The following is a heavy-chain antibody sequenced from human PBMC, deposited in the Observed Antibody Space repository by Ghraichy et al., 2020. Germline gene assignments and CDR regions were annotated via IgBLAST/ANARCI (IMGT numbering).Heavy chain of an antibody. D-gene: IGHD3-22*01. J-gene: IGHJ4*02. CDR2: IKSKTDGGTT. CDR1: GFTFSNAW. V-gene: IGHV3-15*01. Sequence: GGSLRLSCAASGFTFSNAWMSWVRQAPGKGLEWVGRIKSKTDGGTTDYAAPVKGRFTISRDDSKNTLYLQMNSLKTEDTAVYYCTTDFYYDSSGYYVDYWGQGTLVTVSS. CDR3: TTDFYYDSSGYYVDY.